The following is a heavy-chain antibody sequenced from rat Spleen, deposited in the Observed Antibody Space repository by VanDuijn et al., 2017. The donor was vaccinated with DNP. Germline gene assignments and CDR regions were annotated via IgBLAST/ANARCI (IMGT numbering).Heavy chain of an antibody. CDR1: GFSLSSYG. Sequence: QVQLKESGPGLVQPSQTLSLTCTVSGFSLSSYGVSWVRQPPGKGLEWIAGIWGGGSTDYNSALRSRLSISRDTSKSQVLLKMDSLQTEDTAMYFCARDDSRSPFAYWGQGTLVTVSS. CDR3: ARDDSRSPFAY. CDR2: IWGGGST. J-gene: IGHJ3*01. V-gene: IGHV2-15*01. D-gene: IGHD1-2*01.